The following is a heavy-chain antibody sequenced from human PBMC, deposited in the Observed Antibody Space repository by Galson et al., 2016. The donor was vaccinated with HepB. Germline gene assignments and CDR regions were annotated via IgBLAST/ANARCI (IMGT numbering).Heavy chain of an antibody. J-gene: IGHJ4*02. CDR3: ARGDLWFRGSLQGYFEF. Sequence: SVKVSCKASGYTFTGYFIHWVRQAPGQGLEWMGWINIDSGDTKYAQKFQGCVTMTRDTSISTTYMELNRLRSNDTAVYYCARGDLWFRGSLQGYFEFWGQGTLVTVSS. V-gene: IGHV1-2*04. D-gene: IGHD3-10*01. CDR1: GYTFTGYF. CDR2: INIDSGDT.